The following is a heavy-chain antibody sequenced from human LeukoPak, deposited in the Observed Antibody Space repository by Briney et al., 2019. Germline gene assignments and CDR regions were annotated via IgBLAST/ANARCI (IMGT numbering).Heavy chain of an antibody. D-gene: IGHD1-26*01. Sequence: PGGSLRLSCEGSAFIFSGHWMNWPRQAPGKGLEWVASINSDGSEGYYADVVKGRFTISRDNAKNTLYVQMNSLRDEDTAVYYCAKDQRWESPHYLDSWGQGTLVTVSS. CDR3: AKDQRWESPHYLDS. J-gene: IGHJ4*02. CDR2: INSDGSEG. CDR1: AFIFSGHW. V-gene: IGHV3-7*03.